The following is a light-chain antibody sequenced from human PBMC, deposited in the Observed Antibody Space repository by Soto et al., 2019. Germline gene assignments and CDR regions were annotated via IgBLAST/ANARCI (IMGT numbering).Light chain of an antibody. Sequence: EKVMTQSPATLSVSPGERATLSCRASQSVGSDLAWYQQKPGQAPRLLIYGASTRATGIPARLSGSGSGTEFTLTISSLQSEDFAVYYCQQYNNWPLTFGQGTKVDI. J-gene: IGKJ1*01. CDR3: QQYNNWPLT. V-gene: IGKV3-15*01. CDR1: QSVGSD. CDR2: GAS.